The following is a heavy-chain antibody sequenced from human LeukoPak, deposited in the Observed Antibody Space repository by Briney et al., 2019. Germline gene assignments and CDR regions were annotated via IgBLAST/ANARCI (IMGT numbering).Heavy chain of an antibody. CDR2: ISGSGSTI. CDR3: ARVAHLTGDPYDY. J-gene: IGHJ4*02. D-gene: IGHD7-27*01. CDR1: GFTFSDYY. V-gene: IGHV3-11*01. Sequence: PGGSLRLSCAASGFTFSDYYMSWIRQAPGKGLEWVSYISGSGSTIYYADSVKGRFTFSRDNAKNSLYLQMNSLRAEDTAVYYCARVAHLTGDPYDYWGQGTLVTVSS.